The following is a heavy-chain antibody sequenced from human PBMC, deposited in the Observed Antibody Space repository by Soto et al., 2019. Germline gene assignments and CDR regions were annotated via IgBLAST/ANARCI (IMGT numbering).Heavy chain of an antibody. V-gene: IGHV3-15*01. CDR3: TTPEGSGSYYYYYYGMDV. D-gene: IGHD3-10*01. CDR2: IKSKTDGGTT. CDR1: GFTFSNAW. Sequence: GGSMRLSCAASGFTFSNAWMSWVRQAPGKGLEWVGRIKSKTDGGTTDYAAPVKGRFTISRDDSKNTLYLQMNSLKTEDTAVYYCTTPEGSGSYYYYYYGMDVWGQGTTVTVSS. J-gene: IGHJ6*02.